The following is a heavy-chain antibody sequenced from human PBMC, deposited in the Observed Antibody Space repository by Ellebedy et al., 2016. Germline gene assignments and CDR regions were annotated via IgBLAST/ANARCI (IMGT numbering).Heavy chain of an antibody. D-gene: IGHD2-2*01. CDR2: IYYSGRT. CDR1: RGSISSYY. J-gene: IGHJ6*02. Sequence: GSLRLXXTVSRGSISSYYWSWIRQPPGKGLEWIGYIYYSGRTNYNPSLKSRVTISVDTSKNQFSLKLNSVTAADTALYYCARGLRYYCSSTSCYPDGMDVWGQGTTVTVSS. CDR3: ARGLRYYCSSTSCYPDGMDV. V-gene: IGHV4-59*01.